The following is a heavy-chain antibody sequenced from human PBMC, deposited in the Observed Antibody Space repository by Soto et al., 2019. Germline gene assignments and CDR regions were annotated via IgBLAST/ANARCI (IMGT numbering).Heavy chain of an antibody. Sequence: GGSLRLSCAASGFTFSSYGMHWVRQAPGKGLEWVAVIWYDGSNKYYADSVKGRFTISRDNAKNSLYLQMNSLRAEDTAVYYCATEKVVPAAIYYYYGMDVWGQGTTVTVSS. J-gene: IGHJ6*02. CDR3: ATEKVVPAAIYYYYGMDV. CDR2: IWYDGSNK. D-gene: IGHD2-2*01. CDR1: GFTFSSYG. V-gene: IGHV3-33*01.